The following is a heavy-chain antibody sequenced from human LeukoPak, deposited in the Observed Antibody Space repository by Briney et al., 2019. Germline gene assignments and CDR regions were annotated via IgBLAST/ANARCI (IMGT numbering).Heavy chain of an antibody. V-gene: IGHV4-59*01. Sequence: GSLRLSCAASGFTFSDAWMSWVRQAPGKGLEWVGCFHYSGITNNNPSLKSRVTTSLDTSKNQFSLRLSSVTAADTAVYYCTRGRRMVTTTAFDVWGQGTMVTVSS. J-gene: IGHJ3*01. CDR2: FHYSGIT. CDR3: TRGRRMVTTTAFDV. D-gene: IGHD4-17*01. CDR1: GFTFSDAW.